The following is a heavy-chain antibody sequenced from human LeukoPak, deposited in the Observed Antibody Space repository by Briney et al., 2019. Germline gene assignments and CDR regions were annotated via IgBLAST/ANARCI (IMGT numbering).Heavy chain of an antibody. CDR1: GFTFSSYA. D-gene: IGHD3-3*01. CDR2: ISSSSSYI. CDR3: ANKYYDFWSGYYSPFDY. V-gene: IGHV3-21*04. Sequence: GGSLRLSCAASGFTFSSYAMTWVRQAPGKGLEWVSSISSSSSYIYYADSVKGRFTISRDNAKNSLYLQMNSLRAEDTAVYYCANKYYDFWSGYYSPFDYWGQGTLVTVSS. J-gene: IGHJ4*02.